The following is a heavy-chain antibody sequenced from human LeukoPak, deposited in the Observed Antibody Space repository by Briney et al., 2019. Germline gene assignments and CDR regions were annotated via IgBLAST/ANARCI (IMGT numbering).Heavy chain of an antibody. J-gene: IGHJ3*02. V-gene: IGHV4-34*01. CDR2: INHGGST. CDR1: GENFSIYF. D-gene: IGHD3-3*01. CDR3: ARHRSVTYDAFDI. Sequence: PSETLSLTCAVYGENFSIYFYSWIRQPPGKGLEWIGEINHGGSTSYNPSLKSRVTISVDTSKNQFSLRLSSVTAADTAMYYCARHRSVTYDAFDIWGQGTMVTVSS.